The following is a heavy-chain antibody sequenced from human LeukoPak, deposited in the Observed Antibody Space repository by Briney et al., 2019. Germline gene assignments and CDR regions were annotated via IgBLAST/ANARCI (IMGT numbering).Heavy chain of an antibody. V-gene: IGHV1-2*02. CDR3: ARERGGNSPLDY. J-gene: IGHJ4*02. CDR2: INPNSGGT. D-gene: IGHD1/OR15-1a*01. Sequence: ASVKVSCKASGYTFTGYYMHWVRQAPGQGLEWMGWINPNSGGTNYAQKFQGRVTMTRDTSISTAYMELSRLRSDDTAVYYCARERGGNSPLDYWGQGTLVTVSS. CDR1: GYTFTGYY.